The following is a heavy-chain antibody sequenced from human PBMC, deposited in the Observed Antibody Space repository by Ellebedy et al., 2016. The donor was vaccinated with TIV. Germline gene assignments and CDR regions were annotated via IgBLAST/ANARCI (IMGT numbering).Heavy chain of an antibody. J-gene: IGHJ5*02. CDR1: GGSISSYY. D-gene: IGHD2-15*01. V-gene: IGHV4-4*07. Sequence: SETLSLTCTVSGGSISSYYWSWIRQPAGKGLEWIGRIYTSGSTSYNPSLESRVTISADTSKSQFSLKLSSVTAADTAVYYCARATIVVVVAATRYNWFDPWGQGTLVTVSS. CDR2: IYTSGST. CDR3: ARATIVVVVAATRYNWFDP.